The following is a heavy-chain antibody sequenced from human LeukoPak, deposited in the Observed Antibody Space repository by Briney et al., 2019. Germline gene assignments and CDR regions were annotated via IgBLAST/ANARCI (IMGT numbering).Heavy chain of an antibody. CDR2: IYSSGIT. D-gene: IGHD3-10*01. Sequence: SETLSLTCTVSGGSISGYYWAWIRQSAGKGLQWIGRIYSSGITIYNPSLKSRVTMSVDTSKNQLSLRPSSVTAADTAVYYCARHQGSGALNWFDPWGQGTLVTVSS. CDR1: GGSISGYY. J-gene: IGHJ5*02. V-gene: IGHV4-4*07. CDR3: ARHQGSGALNWFDP.